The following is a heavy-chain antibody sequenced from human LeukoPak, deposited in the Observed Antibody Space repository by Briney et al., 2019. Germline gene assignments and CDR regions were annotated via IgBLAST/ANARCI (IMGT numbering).Heavy chain of an antibody. J-gene: IGHJ6*03. CDR2: FSDSGGIT. CDR1: GFTFSSYA. CDR3: AKAIGYYYYYMDV. Sequence: GGSLRLSCAASGFTFSSYAMSWVRQAPGKGLEWVSVFSDSGGITYYADSVKGRFTVSRDNSKNTLYLQMNSLRAEDTAVYYCAKAIGYYYYYMDVWGKGTTVTVSS. V-gene: IGHV3-23*01. D-gene: IGHD1-26*01.